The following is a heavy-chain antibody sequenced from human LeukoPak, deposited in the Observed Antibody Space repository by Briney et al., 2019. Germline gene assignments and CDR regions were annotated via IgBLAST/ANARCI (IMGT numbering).Heavy chain of an antibody. V-gene: IGHV4-38-2*02. CDR1: GYSISSGYY. J-gene: IGHJ4*02. Sequence: SETLSLTCTVSGYSISSGYYWGWIWQPPGKGLVWIGSIYHSGSTYYNPSLKSRVTISVDTSKNQFSLKLSSVTAADTAVYYCAAGDGYNLDYWGQGTLVTVSS. CDR2: IYHSGST. CDR3: AAGDGYNLDY. D-gene: IGHD5-24*01.